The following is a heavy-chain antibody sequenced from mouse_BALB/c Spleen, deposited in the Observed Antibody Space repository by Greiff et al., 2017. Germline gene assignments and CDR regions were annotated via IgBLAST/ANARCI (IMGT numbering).Heavy chain of an antibody. CDR2: IDPANGNT. Sequence: VQLQQSGAELVKPGASVKLSCTASGFNIKDTYMHWVKQRPEQGLEWIGRIDPANGNTKYDPKFQGKATITADTSSNTAYLQLGSLTSEDTAVYYCARWGTTVYYFDDWGQGTTLTVSS. J-gene: IGHJ2*01. D-gene: IGHD1-1*01. CDR1: GFNIKDTY. CDR3: ARWGTTVYYFDD. V-gene: IGHV14-3*02.